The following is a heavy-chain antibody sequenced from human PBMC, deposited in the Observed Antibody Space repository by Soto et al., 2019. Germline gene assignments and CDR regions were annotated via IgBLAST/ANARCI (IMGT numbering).Heavy chain of an antibody. D-gene: IGHD7-27*01. CDR3: ARGRYCLTGRCFPNWFDS. V-gene: IGHV4-30-4*01. CDR1: GDSITNLDYF. Sequence: PSETLSLTCSVSGDSITNLDYFWAWIRQPPGQALEYIGYIYKSATTSYNPSFESRVAISVATSKRQFSRNVPSVTAADTAVYCGARGRYCLTGRCFPNWFDSWGQGALVTVSS. CDR2: IYKSATT. J-gene: IGHJ5*01.